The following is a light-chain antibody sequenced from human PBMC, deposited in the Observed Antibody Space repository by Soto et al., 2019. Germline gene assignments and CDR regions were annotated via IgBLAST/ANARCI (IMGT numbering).Light chain of an antibody. CDR2: DVS. CDR3: QPYNNWPLT. CDR1: QTISTY. Sequence: DIQMTQSPSSLSASVGDRVTISCRASQTISTYLHWYQHKPGRAPRLLISDVSTLQSGVPGRFRGSGSETEFTLTISSLQSEDFAIYYCQPYNNWPLTFGGGTKVDIK. J-gene: IGKJ4*01. V-gene: IGKV1-39*01.